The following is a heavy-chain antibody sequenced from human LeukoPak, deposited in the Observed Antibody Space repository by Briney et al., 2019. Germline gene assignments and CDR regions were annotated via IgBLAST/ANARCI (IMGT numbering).Heavy chain of an antibody. V-gene: IGHV3-30*03. J-gene: IGHJ3*02. CDR1: GFTFSSYG. CDR2: ISYDGSNK. D-gene: IGHD6-19*01. Sequence: PGRSLRLSCAASGFTFSSYGMHWVRQAPGKGLEWVAVISYDGSNKYYADSVKGRFTISRDNSKNTLYLQMNSLRAEDTAVYYCAAGSGWYFGAFDIWGQGTMVTVSS. CDR3: AAGSGWYFGAFDI.